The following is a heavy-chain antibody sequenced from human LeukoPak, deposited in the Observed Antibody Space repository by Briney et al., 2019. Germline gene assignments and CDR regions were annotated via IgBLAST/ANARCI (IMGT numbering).Heavy chain of an antibody. CDR2: ISSSSSYI. J-gene: IGHJ6*02. CDR1: GFTFSSYS. D-gene: IGHD2-21*01. V-gene: IGHV3-21*01. CDR3: AKGGEYYYGMDV. Sequence: GGSLRLSCAASGFTFSSYSMNWVRQAPGKGLEWVSSISSSSSYIYYADSVKGRFTISRDNAKNSLYLQMNSLRAEDTAVYYCAKGGEYYYGMDVWGQGTTVTVSS.